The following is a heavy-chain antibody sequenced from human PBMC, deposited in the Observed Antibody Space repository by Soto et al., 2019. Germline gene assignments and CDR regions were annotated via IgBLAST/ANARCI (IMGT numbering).Heavy chain of an antibody. V-gene: IGHV3-21*01. J-gene: IGHJ4*02. D-gene: IGHD2-21*02. CDR1: GFTFSSFN. CDR2: ISTNSKDI. CDR3: AKDSRPFGGDSGHDS. Sequence: EVHLVESGGGLVKPGGSLRLSCAASGFTFSSFNMNWVRQAPGKGLEWVSSISTNSKDIYYAASVKGRFTISRDNANSSRFLQMSGLRAEDTALYYCAKDSRPFGGDSGHDSWGQGTLVSVSS.